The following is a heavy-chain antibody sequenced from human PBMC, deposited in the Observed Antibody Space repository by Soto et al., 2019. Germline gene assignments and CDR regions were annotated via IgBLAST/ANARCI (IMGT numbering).Heavy chain of an antibody. CDR2: IGVSDGYT. Sequence: VGSLRLSCVPSGFTFSAYARCWVRQSPGKGLEWVASIGVSDGYTYYADSVKGRCTISRDNSENPLYLQMTDLRAEDTAVYYCVKDIPAWRQVWGYDYWGQGALVTVSS. V-gene: IGHV3-23*01. D-gene: IGHD5-18*01. CDR3: VKDIPAWRQVWGYDY. CDR1: GFTFSAYA. J-gene: IGHJ4*02.